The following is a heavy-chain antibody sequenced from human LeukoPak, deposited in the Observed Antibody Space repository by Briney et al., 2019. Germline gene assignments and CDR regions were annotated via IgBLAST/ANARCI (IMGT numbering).Heavy chain of an antibody. J-gene: IGHJ6*02. CDR2: IYYSGST. V-gene: IGHV4-61*08. Sequence: PSETLSLTCAVSGGSISSGGYSWSWIRQPPGKGLEWIGYIYYSGSTNYNPSLKSRVTISVDTSKNQFSLKLSSVTAADTAVYYCARWSATAGTRRYYYYYGMDVWGQGTTVTVSS. CDR1: GGSISSGGYS. D-gene: IGHD6-13*01. CDR3: ARWSATAGTRRYYYYYGMDV.